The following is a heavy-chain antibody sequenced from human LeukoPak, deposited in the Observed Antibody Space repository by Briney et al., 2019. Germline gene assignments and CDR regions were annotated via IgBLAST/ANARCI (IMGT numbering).Heavy chain of an antibody. CDR3: ARGVVVVAASALGY. V-gene: IGHV1-2*02. CDR2: INPNSGGT. CDR1: GYTFTGYY. J-gene: IGHJ4*02. D-gene: IGHD2-15*01. Sequence: ASVTVSCKASGYTFTGYYMHWVRQPPGQGLEWMGWINPNSGGTNYAQKFQGRVTMTRDTSISTAYMELSRLRSDDTAVYYCARGVVVVAASALGYWGQGTLVTVSS.